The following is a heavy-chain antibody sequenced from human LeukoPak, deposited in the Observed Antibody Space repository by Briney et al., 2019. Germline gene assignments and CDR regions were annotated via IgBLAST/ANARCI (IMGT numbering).Heavy chain of an antibody. J-gene: IGHJ4*02. D-gene: IGHD3-10*01. Sequence: PSETLSLTCTVSGGSISSQYWSWIRQPPGKGLEWIGYIYYSGNTNYNPSLKSRVTISVDTSKNQFSLKLNSVTAADTAVYYCAREPRLGYYGSGSYPNFDYWGQGTLVTVSS. CDR2: IYYSGNT. CDR1: GGSISSQY. V-gene: IGHV4-59*11. CDR3: AREPRLGYYGSGSYPNFDY.